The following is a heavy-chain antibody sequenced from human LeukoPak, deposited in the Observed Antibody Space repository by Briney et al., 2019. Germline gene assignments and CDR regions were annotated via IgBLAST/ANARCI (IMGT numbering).Heavy chain of an antibody. J-gene: IGHJ4*02. D-gene: IGHD3-3*01. CDR2: IIPIFGIA. CDR1: GGTFSSYA. V-gene: IGHV1-69*13. Sequence: SVKVSCKASGGTFSSYAISWVRQAPGQGLEWMGGIIPIFGIANYAQKFQGRVTLTADESTSTAYMELSSLRSEDTAVYYCARDRDEGLGGFLEYYWGQGTLVTVSS. CDR3: ARDRDEGLGGFLEYY.